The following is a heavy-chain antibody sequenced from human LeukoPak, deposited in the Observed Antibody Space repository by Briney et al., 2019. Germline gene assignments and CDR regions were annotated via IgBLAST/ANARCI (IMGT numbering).Heavy chain of an antibody. CDR1: DVSFSAYY. D-gene: IGHD2-15*01. V-gene: IGHV4-34*01. CDR2: ISHSGST. Sequence: PSETLSLTCAVSDVSFSAYYWSWVRQSPGKGLQWIGEISHSGSTNYNPSLKLRVSISLDTSKNQFSLRLSSVSAADTAVYFCARRYCSGGSCYMRGYYGMDVWATGTTVIVSS. J-gene: IGHJ6*04. CDR3: ARRYCSGGSCYMRGYYGMDV.